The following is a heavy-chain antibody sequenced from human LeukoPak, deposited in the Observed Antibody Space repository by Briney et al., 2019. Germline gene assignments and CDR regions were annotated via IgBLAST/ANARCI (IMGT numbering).Heavy chain of an antibody. D-gene: IGHD3-10*01. CDR1: GGSFSGYY. Sequence: PSETLSLTCAVYGGSFSGYYWSWIRQPPGKGLEWTGEINHSGSTNYNPSLKSRVTISVDTSKNQFSLKLSSVTAADTAVYYCARGPLWRSSPWGQGTLVTVSS. CDR3: ARGPLWRSSP. CDR2: INHSGST. J-gene: IGHJ4*02. V-gene: IGHV4-34*01.